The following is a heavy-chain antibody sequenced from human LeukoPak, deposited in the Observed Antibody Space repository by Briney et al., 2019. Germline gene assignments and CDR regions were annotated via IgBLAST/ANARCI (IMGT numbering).Heavy chain of an antibody. V-gene: IGHV3-11*01. CDR3: ARVYYGSGSLHYYYYYMDV. D-gene: IGHD3-10*01. CDR1: GFTFSDYY. CDR2: ISSSGNTT. J-gene: IGHJ6*03. Sequence: GGSLRLSCAASGFTFSDYYMSWIRQAPGKGLECVSYISSSGNTTYHADSVKGRFTISRDNARNSLYLQMNSLRAEDTALYYCARVYYGSGSLHYYYYYMDVWGTGTTVTISS.